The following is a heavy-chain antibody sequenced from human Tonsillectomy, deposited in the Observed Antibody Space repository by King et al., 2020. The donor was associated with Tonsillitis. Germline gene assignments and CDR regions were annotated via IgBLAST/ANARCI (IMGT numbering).Heavy chain of an antibody. J-gene: IGHJ5*02. CDR1: GGSISSSSYY. Sequence: LQLQESGPGLVKPSETLSLTCTVSGGSISSSSYYWGWIRQPPGKGLEWIGSIYYSGSTYYNPSLKSRVTISVDTSKNQFSLKLSSVTAADTAVYYCARHEDTAMVVPWGQGTLVTVSS. CDR3: ARHEDTAMVVP. D-gene: IGHD5-18*01. CDR2: IYYSGST. V-gene: IGHV4-39*01.